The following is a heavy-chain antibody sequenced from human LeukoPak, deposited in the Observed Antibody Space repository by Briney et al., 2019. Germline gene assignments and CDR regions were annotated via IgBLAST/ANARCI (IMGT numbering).Heavy chain of an antibody. CDR3: ARVLTARSGGYDAFDI. D-gene: IGHD6-25*01. J-gene: IGHJ3*02. V-gene: IGHV3-48*03. CDR1: GFTFSSYE. CDR2: ISSSGNAV. Sequence: PGGSLRLSCAASGFTFSSYEMNWVRQAPGKGLEWVSYISSSGNAVYFADSVKGRFTISRDNAKNSLYLQMNTLRAGDTAVYFCARVLTARSGGYDAFDIWGQGTMVTVSS.